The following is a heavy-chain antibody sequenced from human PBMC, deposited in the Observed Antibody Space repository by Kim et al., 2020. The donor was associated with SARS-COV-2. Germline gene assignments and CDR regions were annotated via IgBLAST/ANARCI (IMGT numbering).Heavy chain of an antibody. CDR2: IWYDGSNK. V-gene: IGHV3-33*08. CDR3: ARDISYSNYSPSYYYYGMDV. CDR1: GFTFSSYG. Sequence: GGSLRLSCAASGFTFSSYGMHWVRQAPGKGLEWVAVIWYDGSNKYYADSVKGRFTISRDNSKNTLYLQMNSLRAEDTAVYYCARDISYSNYSPSYYYYGMDVWGQGTTVTVSS. D-gene: IGHD4-4*01. J-gene: IGHJ6*02.